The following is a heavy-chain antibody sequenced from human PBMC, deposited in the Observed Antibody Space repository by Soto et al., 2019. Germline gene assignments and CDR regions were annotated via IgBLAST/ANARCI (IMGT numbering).Heavy chain of an antibody. CDR3: ARALLHTDSDGYNCQFDY. D-gene: IGHD5-12*01. CDR1: GGSISSGGYY. J-gene: IGHJ4*01. CDR2: IYYRGST. Sequence: SETVSLTCTVSGGSISSGGYYWSWLRQHPGKGLEWIGYIYYRGSTYYNPSLKTRVTISVYTSKNHFSLKLSSVTAADTAVYYCARALLHTDSDGYNCQFDYWGHGTLVTSP. V-gene: IGHV4-31*03.